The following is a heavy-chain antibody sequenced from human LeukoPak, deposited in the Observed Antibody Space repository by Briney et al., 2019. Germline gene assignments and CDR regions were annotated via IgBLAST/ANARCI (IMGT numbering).Heavy chain of an antibody. CDR2: ISAYNGNT. V-gene: IGHV1-18*01. CDR3: ARVDTVTDHGAFDI. J-gene: IGHJ3*02. D-gene: IGHD4-17*01. Sequence: ASVKVSCKASGYTFTSYGVSWVRQAPGQGLEWMGWISAYNGNTNYAQKLQGRVTMTTDTSTSTAYMELSSLRSEDTAVYYCARVDTVTDHGAFDIWGQGTMVTVSS. CDR1: GYTFTSYG.